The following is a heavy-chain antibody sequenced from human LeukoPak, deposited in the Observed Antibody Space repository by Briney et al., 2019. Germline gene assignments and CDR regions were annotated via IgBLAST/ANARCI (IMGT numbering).Heavy chain of an antibody. CDR2: ISGSGGST. J-gene: IGHJ4*02. Sequence: QPGGSLRLSCTASGFAFSVYAMSWLRQPPGKGLEWVSAISGSGGSTYYADSVKGRFTISRDNSKNTLYLQMNSLRAEDTAVYYCAKPYSGSYIFDYWGQGTLVTVSS. V-gene: IGHV3-23*01. CDR3: AKPYSGSYIFDY. CDR1: GFAFSVYA. D-gene: IGHD1-26*01.